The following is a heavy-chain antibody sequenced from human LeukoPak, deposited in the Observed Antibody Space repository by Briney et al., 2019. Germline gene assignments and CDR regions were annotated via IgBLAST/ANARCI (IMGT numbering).Heavy chain of an antibody. D-gene: IGHD2-2*01. CDR3: ARDFGDIVVVPAPYYGMDV. CDR2: IWYDGSNK. J-gene: IGHJ6*04. V-gene: IGHV3-33*01. Sequence: GGSLRLSCAASGFTFSSYGMHWVRQAPGKGLEWVAVIWYDGSNKYYADSVKGRFTISRDNSKNTLYLQVNSLRAEDTAVYYCARDFGDIVVVPAPYYGMDVWGKGTTVTVSS. CDR1: GFTFSSYG.